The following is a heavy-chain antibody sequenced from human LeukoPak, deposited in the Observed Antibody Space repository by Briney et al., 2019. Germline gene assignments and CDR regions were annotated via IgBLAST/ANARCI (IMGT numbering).Heavy chain of an antibody. CDR1: GFTFSSYA. CDR2: ISGSGAST. Sequence: PGGSLRLSCAASGFTFSSYAMSWVRQAPGKGLEWVSAISGSGASTYYADSVKGRFTISRDNSKNTLFLQMNSLRAEDTAIYYCATNTGPNSGSTSCYSAYWGQGTLVTVSS. J-gene: IGHJ4*02. D-gene: IGHD2-2*02. V-gene: IGHV3-23*01. CDR3: ATNTGPNSGSTSCYSAY.